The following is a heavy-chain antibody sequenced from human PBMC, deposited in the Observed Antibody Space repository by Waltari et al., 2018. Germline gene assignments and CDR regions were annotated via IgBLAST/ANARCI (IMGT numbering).Heavy chain of an antibody. J-gene: IGHJ4*02. CDR2: INAGKGDR. CDR1: GYTFTTFS. D-gene: IGHD5-18*01. V-gene: IGHV1-3*01. CDR3: TRGIKRGYSSGPENFDY. Sequence: QVQLVQSGAEVKKSGASVKVSCKASGYTFTTFSIHWVRQAPGQRLEWMGWINAGKGDRKYSQKFQGRLTFTRDTTANTAYMDLSSLRSEDTAVYYCTRGIKRGYSSGPENFDYWGQGALVTVSS.